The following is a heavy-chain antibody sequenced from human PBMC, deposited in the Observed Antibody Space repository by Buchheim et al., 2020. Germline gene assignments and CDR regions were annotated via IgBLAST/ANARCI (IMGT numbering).Heavy chain of an antibody. CDR2: IYYSRST. CDR3: ASLALGYYYDSSGYPTFTCDY. CDR1: GGSISSGDYY. V-gene: IGHV4-30-4*01. J-gene: IGHJ4*02. D-gene: IGHD3-22*01. Sequence: QVQLQESGPGLVKPSQTLSLTCTVSGGSISSGDYYWSWIRQPPGKGLEWIGYIYYSRSTYYNPSLKSRVTISVDTSTKQFSLKLSSVTAADTAVYYWASLALGYYYDSSGYPTFTCDYWGQGTL.